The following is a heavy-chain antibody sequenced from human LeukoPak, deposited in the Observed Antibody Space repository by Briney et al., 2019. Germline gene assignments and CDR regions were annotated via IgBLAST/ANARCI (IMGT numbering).Heavy chain of an antibody. J-gene: IGHJ4*02. V-gene: IGHV1-18*01. CDR1: GYTFTSNG. Sequence: GASVKVSCKASGYTFTSNGISWVRQAPGQGLEWIGWISTYNGNTNYAQKFQGRVTMTTDTSTSTAYMELRSLRSDDTAVYYCARIKWELLGPFDYWGQGTLVTVSS. CDR3: ARIKWELLGPFDY. D-gene: IGHD1-26*01. CDR2: ISTYNGNT.